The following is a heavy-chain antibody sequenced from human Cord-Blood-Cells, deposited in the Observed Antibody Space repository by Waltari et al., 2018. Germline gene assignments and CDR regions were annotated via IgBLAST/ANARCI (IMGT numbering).Heavy chain of an antibody. V-gene: IGHV1-8*01. Sequence: QVQMVQSGAEVXXXXXXXXXXXXXXXXXXTSYDNNWVGQATGQGLEWMGWMNPNSCNTGYAQKFQGRVTMTRNTSISTAYMELSSLRSEDTAVYYCASEAFDIWGQGTMVTVSS. CDR2: MNPNSCNT. CDR3: ASEAFDI. CDR1: XXXXTSYD. J-gene: IGHJ3*02.